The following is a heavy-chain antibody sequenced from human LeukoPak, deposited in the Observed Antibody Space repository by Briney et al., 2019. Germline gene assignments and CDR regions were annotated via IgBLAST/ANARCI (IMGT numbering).Heavy chain of an antibody. CDR2: TKPDGTAE. V-gene: IGHV3-7*01. J-gene: IGHJ4*02. Sequence: GGSLRLSCAASGFTFRNYRMGWVRQAPGKGLEWVANTKPDGTAEYYADSVRGRFTTSRDNANNFLYLQMNSLRGEDTAVYYCARSGGLHTDFDYWGQGTTVTVSS. D-gene: IGHD2-8*02. CDR1: GFTFRNYR. CDR3: ARSGGLHTDFDY.